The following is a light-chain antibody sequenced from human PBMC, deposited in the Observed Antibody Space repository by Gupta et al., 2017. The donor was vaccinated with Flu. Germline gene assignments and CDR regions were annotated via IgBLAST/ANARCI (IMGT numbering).Light chain of an antibody. V-gene: IGLV2-23*02. CDR3: CSYAGNSVWV. CDR1: SGDIGNFNL. J-gene: IGLJ3*02. CDR2: EVN. Sequence: QSALTQPASVSGSPGQSITISCTGSSGDIGNFNLVSWYQQFPGKAPKLMIFEVNKRPSGVSDRFSGSKSGNAASLTISGLQAEDEADYHCCSYAGNSVWVFGGGTTLTVL.